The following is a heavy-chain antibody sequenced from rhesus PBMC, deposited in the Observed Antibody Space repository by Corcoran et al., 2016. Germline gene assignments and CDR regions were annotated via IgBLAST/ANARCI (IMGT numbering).Heavy chain of an antibody. CDR1: GYSISRDYY. V-gene: IGHV4S14*01. Sequence: QVQLQESGPGLVKPSETLSLTCAVSGYSISRDYYWGWLRPPPRPGLEWIGSIYGSGGSNYLNPSLKSRVTRSVDTSKNQFSLKLGSVTAADTAVDYCARVGSSWSEWDTVGTEWYFDLWGPGTPITISS. D-gene: IGHD5-42*01. J-gene: IGHJ2*01. CDR3: ARVGSSWSEWDTVGTEWYFDL. CDR2: IYGSGGSN.